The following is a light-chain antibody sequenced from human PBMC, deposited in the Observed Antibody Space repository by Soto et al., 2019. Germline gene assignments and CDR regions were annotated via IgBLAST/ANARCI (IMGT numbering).Light chain of an antibody. J-gene: IGLJ3*02. CDR1: SSDVGGYNY. CDR2: EVS. V-gene: IGLV2-14*01. CDR3: SSFTSINTWV. Sequence: QSALTQPASVSGSPGQSITISCTGTSSDVGGYNYVSWYQQHPGKAPKLMIYEVSNRPSGVSNHFSGSKSGNTASLTISGLQAEDEADYYCSSFTSINTWVFGGGTKLTVL.